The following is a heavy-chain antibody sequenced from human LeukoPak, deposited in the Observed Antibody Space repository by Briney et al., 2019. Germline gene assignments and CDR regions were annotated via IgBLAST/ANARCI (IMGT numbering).Heavy chain of an antibody. J-gene: IGHJ4*02. CDR2: ISGSGGSGGNT. CDR1: GFTFSSYG. CDR3: ARPRTHDKSYSSSSLDY. D-gene: IGHD6-6*01. V-gene: IGHV3-23*01. Sequence: GGSLRLSCAASGFTFSSYGMSWVRQAPGKGLEWVSSISGSGGSGGNTHYADSVKGRFTISRDNAKNSLYLQMNSLRAEDTALYYCARPRTHDKSYSSSSLDYWGQGTLVTVSS.